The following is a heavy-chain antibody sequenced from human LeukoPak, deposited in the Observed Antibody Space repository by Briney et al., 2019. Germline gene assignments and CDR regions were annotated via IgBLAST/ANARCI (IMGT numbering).Heavy chain of an antibody. CDR1: GGSISSSSCY. CDR3: ARLHAAPDWFDP. Sequence: SETLSLTCTVSGGSISSSSCYWGWIRQPPGKGLEWIGSIYYSGSTYYNPSLKSRVTISVDTSKNQFSLKLSSVTAADTAVYYCARLHAAPDWFDPWGQGTLVTVSS. J-gene: IGHJ5*02. D-gene: IGHD6-6*01. V-gene: IGHV4-39*01. CDR2: IYYSGST.